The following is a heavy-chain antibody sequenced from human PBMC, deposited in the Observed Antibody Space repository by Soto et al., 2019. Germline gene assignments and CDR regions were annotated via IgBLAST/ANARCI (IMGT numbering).Heavy chain of an antibody. CDR2: ISYDGSNK. CDR3: AKAPMIVVVISDWYFEL. CDR1: GFTFSSYG. Sequence: PGGSLRLSCAASGFTFSSYGMHWVRQAPGKGLEWVAVISYDGSNKYYADSVKGRFTISRDNSKNTLYLQMNSLRAEDTAVYYCAKAPMIVVVISDWYFELWGRGTLVTVSS. J-gene: IGHJ2*01. D-gene: IGHD3-22*01. V-gene: IGHV3-30*18.